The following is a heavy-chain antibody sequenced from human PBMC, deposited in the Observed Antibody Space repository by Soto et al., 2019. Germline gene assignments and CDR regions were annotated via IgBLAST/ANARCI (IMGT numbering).Heavy chain of an antibody. CDR1: GGSISSGGYY. CDR3: ARVRYCSGGSCYPRFDP. V-gene: IGHV4-31*03. CDR2: IYYSGST. J-gene: IGHJ5*02. Sequence: QVQLQESGPGLVKPSQTLSLTCTVSGGSISSGGYYWSWIRQHPGKGLEWIGYIYYSGSTYYNPSLKSRVTTSVDPAKNPFSLKLSSVTAADTAVYYCARVRYCSGGSCYPRFDPWGQGTLVTVSS. D-gene: IGHD2-15*01.